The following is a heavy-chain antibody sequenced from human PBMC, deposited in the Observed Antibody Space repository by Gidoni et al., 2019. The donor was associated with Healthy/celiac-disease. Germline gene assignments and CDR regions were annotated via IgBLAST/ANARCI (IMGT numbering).Heavy chain of an antibody. CDR3: ARGRWTDAFDI. CDR2: INSDGSST. J-gene: IGHJ3*02. CDR1: FTFSSYW. D-gene: IGHD2-15*01. Sequence: FTFSSYWMHWVRQAPGKGLVWVSRINSDGSSTSYADSVKGRFTISRDNAKNTLYLQMNSLRAEDTAVYYCARGRWTDAFDIWGQGTMVTVSS. V-gene: IGHV3-74*01.